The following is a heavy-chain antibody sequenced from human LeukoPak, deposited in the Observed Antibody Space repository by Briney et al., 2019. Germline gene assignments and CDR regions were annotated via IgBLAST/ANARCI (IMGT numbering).Heavy chain of an antibody. CDR3: ARVKDYYDSSGLDY. CDR2: INPNSGGT. D-gene: IGHD3-22*01. J-gene: IGHJ4*02. Sequence: VASVKVSCKASGYTFTGYYMHWVRQAPGQGLEWMGWINPNSGGTNYAQKFQGRVTMTRDTSISTAYMELSSLRSEDTAVYYCARVKDYYDSSGLDYWGQGALVTVSS. V-gene: IGHV1-2*02. CDR1: GYTFTGYY.